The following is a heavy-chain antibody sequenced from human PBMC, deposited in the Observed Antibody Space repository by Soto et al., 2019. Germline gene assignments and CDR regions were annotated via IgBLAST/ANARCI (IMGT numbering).Heavy chain of an antibody. CDR1: GGSFGNSA. J-gene: IGHJ4*02. Sequence: QVQLVQSGPEVKKPGSSVKVSCKASGGSFGNSAINWVRQTPGQGLEWLGGFIPVYRTLNYAQKFQGRVTIIADESTGTAYITLSSLASEDTAVYYCATGVIWIGYFTVDSGCQGARGTVS. D-gene: IGHD3-3*01. CDR2: FIPVYRTL. CDR3: ATGVIWIGYFTVDS. V-gene: IGHV1-69*01.